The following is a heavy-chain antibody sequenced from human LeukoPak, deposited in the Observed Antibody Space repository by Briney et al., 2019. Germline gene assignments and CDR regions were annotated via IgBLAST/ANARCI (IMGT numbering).Heavy chain of an antibody. D-gene: IGHD3-10*01. CDR1: GFTFSTYG. CDR2: IRSDGINK. CDR3: AKDGGVRGPDYYYYMDV. Sequence: PGGSLRLSCAASGFTFSTYGMHWVRQAPGKGLEWVAFIRSDGINKYYADSVKGRFTISRDSSKNTLYLQMNGLRPEDTAVYYCAKDGGVRGPDYYYYMDVWGKGTTVTISS. V-gene: IGHV3-30*02. J-gene: IGHJ6*03.